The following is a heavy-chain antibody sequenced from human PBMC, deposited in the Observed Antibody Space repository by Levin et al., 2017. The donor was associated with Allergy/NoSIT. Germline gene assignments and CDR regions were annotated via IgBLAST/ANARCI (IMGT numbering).Heavy chain of an antibody. V-gene: IGHV4-39*07. CDR1: GGSIRTNSYY. Sequence: SPTLSLPCTVSGGSIRTNSYYWGWIRQPPGKGLQWLGNIYYSGSAYYTPSLRSRVTISVDTSKNQFSLRLSSVTAADTAVYYCARDEMVHEIQYYYGIDVWGQGIPVTVSS. CDR3: ARDEMVHEIQYYYGIDV. J-gene: IGHJ6*02. CDR2: IYYSGSA. D-gene: IGHD2-8*01.